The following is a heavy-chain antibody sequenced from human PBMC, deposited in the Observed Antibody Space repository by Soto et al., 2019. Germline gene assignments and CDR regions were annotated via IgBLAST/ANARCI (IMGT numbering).Heavy chain of an antibody. D-gene: IGHD2-15*01. CDR1: GYSFTNYW. V-gene: IGHV5-10-1*01. J-gene: IGHJ4*02. Sequence: GESLKISCKGSGYSFTNYWIHWVRQRAGEGLEWMGRIDPDDSYTNYSPSFQGHVTISVDKSISTAYLQWSSLQASDTAIYYCASLPPPTYCSGSTCSGYWGQGTLVTVSS. CDR2: IDPDDSYT. CDR3: ASLPPPTYCSGSTCSGY.